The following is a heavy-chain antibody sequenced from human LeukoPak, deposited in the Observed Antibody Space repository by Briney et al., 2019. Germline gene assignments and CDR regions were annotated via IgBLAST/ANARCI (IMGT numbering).Heavy chain of an antibody. CDR3: ANRDGVY. CDR2: FYYSGGT. V-gene: IGHV4-59*01. D-gene: IGHD3-3*01. Sequence: SETLSLTCIVSGDXISSNYCTWIRQPPGKGLEWIGHFYYSGGTNYNPSLKSRVTISADTAKNQFSLKLTSVTAADTAVYCCANRDGVYWGQGILVTVSS. CDR1: GDXISSNY. J-gene: IGHJ4*02.